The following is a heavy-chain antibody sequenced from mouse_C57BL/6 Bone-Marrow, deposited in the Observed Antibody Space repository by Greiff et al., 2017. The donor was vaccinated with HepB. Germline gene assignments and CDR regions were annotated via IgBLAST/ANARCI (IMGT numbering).Heavy chain of an antibody. V-gene: IGHV1-55*01. J-gene: IGHJ4*01. Sequence: QVQLKQSGAELVKPGASVKMSCKASGYTFTSYWITWVKQRPGQGLEWIGDIYPGSGSTNYNEKFKSKATLTVDTSSSTAYMQLSSLTSEDSAVYYCASYDYDYYAMDYWGQGTSVTVSS. CDR2: IYPGSGST. D-gene: IGHD2-4*01. CDR1: GYTFTSYW. CDR3: ASYDYDYYAMDY.